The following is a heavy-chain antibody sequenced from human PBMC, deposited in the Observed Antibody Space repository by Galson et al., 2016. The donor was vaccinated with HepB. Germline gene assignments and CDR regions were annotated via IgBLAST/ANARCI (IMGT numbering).Heavy chain of an antibody. CDR1: GFTFSDYY. J-gene: IGHJ4*02. V-gene: IGHV3-11*06. D-gene: IGHD4-17*01. CDR3: ARVADADYGDHTHFDS. Sequence: SLRLSCAVSGFTFSDYYMSWIRQAPGKGLEWISYIRSNTLYTNYADSVKGRLTLSRDNAKNSLYLQINGLRAEDTAVYYCARVADADYGDHTHFDSWGQGTLVTVSS. CDR2: IRSNTLYT.